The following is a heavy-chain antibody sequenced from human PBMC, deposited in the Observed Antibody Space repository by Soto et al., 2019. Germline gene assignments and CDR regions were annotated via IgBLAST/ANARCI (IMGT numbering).Heavy chain of an antibody. J-gene: IGHJ3*02. CDR3: TRDDSDTFHI. CDR2: MNSDGSVT. CDR1: GFTFSTYS. V-gene: IGHV3-74*01. D-gene: IGHD3-22*01. Sequence: GGSLRLSCAASGFTFSTYSMHWVRQVPGKGLVWVSHMNSDGSVTSHADSVKGRFIISRDNAQNIFYLQMNSLRAEDSAMYYCTRDDSDTFHIWGQGTMVTVSS.